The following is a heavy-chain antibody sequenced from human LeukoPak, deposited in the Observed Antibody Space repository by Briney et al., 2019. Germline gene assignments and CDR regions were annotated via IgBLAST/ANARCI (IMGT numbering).Heavy chain of an antibody. CDR2: INHSGST. Sequence: PSETLSLTCAVYGGSFSGYYWSWIRQPPGKGLEWIGEINHSGSTNYNPSLKSRVTISVDTSKNQFSLKLSSVTAAGTAVYYCARVGHCSSTSCYLIHAFDIWGQGTMVTVSS. CDR1: GGSFSGYY. CDR3: ARVGHCSSTSCYLIHAFDI. J-gene: IGHJ3*02. V-gene: IGHV4-34*01. D-gene: IGHD2-2*01.